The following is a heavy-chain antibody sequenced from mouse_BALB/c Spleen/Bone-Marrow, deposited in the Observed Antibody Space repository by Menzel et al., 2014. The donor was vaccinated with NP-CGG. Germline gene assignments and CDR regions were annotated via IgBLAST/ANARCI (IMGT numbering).Heavy chain of an antibody. V-gene: IGHV14-1*02. CDR2: IDPENGNT. CDR1: GFNIKDYY. Sequence: EVQLQQSGAELVRPGALVKLSCKASGFNIKDYYMHWVKQRPEQGLEWIGWIDPENGNTIYDPKFQGKASITADTSSNTAYLQLSSLTSEDTAVYYCARWGNYYFDYWGQGTTLTVPS. CDR3: ARWGNYYFDY. J-gene: IGHJ2*01.